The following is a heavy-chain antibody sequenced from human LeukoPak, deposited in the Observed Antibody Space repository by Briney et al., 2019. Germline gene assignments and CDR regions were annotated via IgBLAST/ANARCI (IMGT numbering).Heavy chain of an antibody. J-gene: IGHJ6*03. CDR1: GFSFTNYG. CDR2: IYSGGST. D-gene: IGHD3-10*01. CDR3: ASHGSGSTLYYYYMDV. V-gene: IGHV3-53*01. Sequence: GGSLRLSCAASGFSFTNYGMSWVRQAPGKGLEWVSVIYSGGSTYYADSVTGRFTISRDNSKNTLYLQMNSLRAEDTAVYYCASHGSGSTLYYYYMDVWGKGTTVTVSS.